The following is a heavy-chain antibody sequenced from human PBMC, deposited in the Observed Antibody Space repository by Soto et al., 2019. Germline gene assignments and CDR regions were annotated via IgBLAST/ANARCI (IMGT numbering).Heavy chain of an antibody. CDR3: ALWITMVLGVDSTSYAMDV. D-gene: IGHD3-10*01. J-gene: IGHJ6*02. V-gene: IGHV2-5*02. CDR1: GFSLSTSGVG. Sequence: QITLKESGPTLVKPTQTLTLTCTFSGFSLSTSGVGVGWIRQPPGKALEWLALIYWDDDKRYSPSLKSKLTITKDTSKNQVFLTLTNMERVDTATYYCALWITMVLGVDSTSYAMDVWRQGKTVNVSS. CDR2: IYWDDDK.